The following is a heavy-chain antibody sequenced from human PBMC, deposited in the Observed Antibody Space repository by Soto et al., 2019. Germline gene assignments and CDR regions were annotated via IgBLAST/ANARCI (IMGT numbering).Heavy chain of an antibody. CDR3: AKDFGQGSSPSYYYYGMDV. J-gene: IGHJ6*02. V-gene: IGHV3-23*01. Sequence: EVQLLESGGGLVQPGGSLRLCCAASGFTFSSYAMSWVRQAPGKGLEWVSAISGSGGSTYYADSVKGRFTISRDNSKNTLYLQKNSLRAEDTAVYYCAKDFGQGSSPSYYYYGMDVWGQGTTVTVSS. CDR1: GFTFSSYA. CDR2: ISGSGGST. D-gene: IGHD6-6*01.